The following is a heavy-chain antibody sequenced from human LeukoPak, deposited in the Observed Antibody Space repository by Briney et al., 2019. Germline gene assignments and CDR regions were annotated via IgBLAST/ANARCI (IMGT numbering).Heavy chain of an antibody. CDR2: IDTNTGNP. Sequence: ASVKVSCKGSGYTFTKYAISWVRQAPGQGLEYMGWIDTNTGNPTYAQGFTGRFVFSLDTSVSTAYLQISSLKAEDSAIYFCANCYDSSGFFAYWGQGTLVTVSS. J-gene: IGHJ4*02. CDR1: GYTFTKYA. CDR3: ANCYDSSGFFAY. V-gene: IGHV7-4-1*02. D-gene: IGHD3-22*01.